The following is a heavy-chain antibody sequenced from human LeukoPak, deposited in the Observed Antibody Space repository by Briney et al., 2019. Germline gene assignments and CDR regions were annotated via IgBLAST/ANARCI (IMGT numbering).Heavy chain of an antibody. Sequence: GGSLRLSCAASGLNFSNFAMSWIRQAPGKGLEWVSTINDIGNKTYYADSVRGRFTISRDNSKNRLYLQINSLRAEDTALYYCTKCGLHTFGLWLYWGQGSLVTVSS. CDR3: TKCGLHTFGLWLY. CDR2: INDIGNKT. J-gene: IGHJ4*02. D-gene: IGHD2-21*01. V-gene: IGHV3-23*01. CDR1: GLNFSNFA.